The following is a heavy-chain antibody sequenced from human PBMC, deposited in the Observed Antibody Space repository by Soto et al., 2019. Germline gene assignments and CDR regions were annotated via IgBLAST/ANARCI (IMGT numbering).Heavy chain of an antibody. J-gene: IGHJ4*02. CDR3: TRNGDWRFDY. V-gene: IGHV4-4*02. CDR1: GGSISGGRW. D-gene: IGHD4-17*01. Sequence: QVQLQESGPGLVKPSGTLSLTCVVSGGSISGGRWWSWVRQPPGKGLEWIAEISHSGSTAYNLSLXGXVXLXXDTSKNQFSLRLSAVTAADTAVYYCTRNGDWRFDYWGQGALVTVSS. CDR2: ISHSGST.